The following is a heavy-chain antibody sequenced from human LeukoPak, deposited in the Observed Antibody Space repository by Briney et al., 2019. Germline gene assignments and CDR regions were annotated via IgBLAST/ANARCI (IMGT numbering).Heavy chain of an antibody. V-gene: IGHV1-2*02. CDR3: ARAPEGRFYDSSGYVGWYFDL. CDR2: INPNSGST. D-gene: IGHD3-22*01. Sequence: ASVSVSCKPSGYIFRAHYMHWVRQAPGQGLEWMGWINPNSGSTDSAQRFQGRVSMNTDTSTNAVYMNLRSLKSDDTAVYFCARAPEGRFYDSSGYVGWYFDLWGRGTLVTVSS. J-gene: IGHJ2*01. CDR1: GYIFRAHY.